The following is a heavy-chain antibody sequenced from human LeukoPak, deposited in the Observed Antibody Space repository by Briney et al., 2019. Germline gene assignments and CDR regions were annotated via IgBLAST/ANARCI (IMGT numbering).Heavy chain of an antibody. CDR1: GYTFTSYY. V-gene: IGHV1-69*04. CDR3: ARDGPGAARLSVMDV. J-gene: IGHJ6*02. Sequence: ASVKVSCKASGYTFTSYYMHWVRQAPGQGLEWMGRIIPILGIANYAQKFQGRVTITADKSTSTAYMELSSLRSEDTAVYYCARDGPGAARLSVMDVWGQGTTVTVSS. CDR2: IIPILGIA. D-gene: IGHD6-6*01.